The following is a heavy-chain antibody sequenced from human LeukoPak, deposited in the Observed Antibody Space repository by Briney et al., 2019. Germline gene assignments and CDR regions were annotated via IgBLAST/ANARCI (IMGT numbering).Heavy chain of an antibody. CDR2: ICVYNGNT. CDR1: GYTFTSYG. Sequence: RASVKDSCMASGYTFTSYGICWVRQAPGQGLEWMGCICVYNGNTNYAQKLQCRVTMTTDTSTSTAYMELRSLRSDDTAVYYCARDTQYCSGGSCYPYYYYYYYMDGWGKGTTVTVSS. J-gene: IGHJ6*03. D-gene: IGHD2-15*01. CDR3: ARDTQYCSGGSCYPYYYYYYYMDG. V-gene: IGHV1-18*01.